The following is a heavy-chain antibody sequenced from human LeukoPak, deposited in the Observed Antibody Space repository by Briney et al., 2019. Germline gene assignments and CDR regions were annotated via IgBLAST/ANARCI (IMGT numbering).Heavy chain of an antibody. D-gene: IGHD3-22*01. CDR2: ISASGGST. V-gene: IGHV3-23*01. J-gene: IGHJ4*02. CDR3: AKADYDSSGDFDY. CDR1: GFTFSSYG. Sequence: GGSLRLSCAASGFTFSSYGMSWVRQAPGKGLEWVSAISASGGSTYYADSVKGRFTISRDNSKNTLYLQMNSLRAEDTAVYYCAKADYDSSGDFDYWGQGTLVTVSS.